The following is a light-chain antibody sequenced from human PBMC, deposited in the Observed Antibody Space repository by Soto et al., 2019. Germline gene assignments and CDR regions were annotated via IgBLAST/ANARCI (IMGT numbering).Light chain of an antibody. CDR3: QSYDSSLTGVV. V-gene: IGLV1-40*02. CDR1: SSNIGANYD. CDR2: DDD. J-gene: IGLJ2*01. Sequence: QSVVTQPPSVSGAPGQRVTISCTGTSSNIGANYDVHWYQEVPGRAPKLLIYDDDKRPSGVPDRFSGSKSGSSASLAITGLQAEDEAVYFCQSYDSSLTGVVFGGGTKLTVL.